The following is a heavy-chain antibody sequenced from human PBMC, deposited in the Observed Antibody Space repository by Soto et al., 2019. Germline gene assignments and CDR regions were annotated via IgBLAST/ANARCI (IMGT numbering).Heavy chain of an antibody. J-gene: IGHJ6*01. V-gene: IGHV5-51*01. CDR2: IYPGDSDT. Sequence: GESLKISCKGSGYSFTSYWIGWVRQMPGKGLEWMGIIYPGDSDTRYSPSFQGQVTISADKSISTAYLHCSRLKASDTAIYYCGRSSSETHYYYGMVVWGQGTTVTVSS. CDR1: GYSFTSYW. D-gene: IGHD6-6*01. CDR3: GRSSSETHYYYGMVV.